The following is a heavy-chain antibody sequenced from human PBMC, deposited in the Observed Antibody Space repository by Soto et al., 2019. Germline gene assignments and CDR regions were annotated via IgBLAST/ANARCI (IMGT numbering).Heavy chain of an antibody. Sequence: LETLALTCAVYWGFLSEFYWTRIRQPPGKGLEWIGEINHVGGTNYNPSLKSRVTMSVDTSQNQFSLRLISVTAADTAMYFCVRIRYQLPSSVLWLDPWGQGTPVTVSS. J-gene: IGHJ5*02. CDR3: VRIRYQLPSSVLWLDP. V-gene: IGHV4-34*01. CDR1: WGFLSEFY. D-gene: IGHD3-16*01. CDR2: INHVGGT.